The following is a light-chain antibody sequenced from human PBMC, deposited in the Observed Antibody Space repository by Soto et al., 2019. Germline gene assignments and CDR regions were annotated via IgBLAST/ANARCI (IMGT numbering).Light chain of an antibody. CDR2: EVH. CDR1: SSDIGGYNY. CDR3: SSYTSSTTLGV. Sequence: QSVLTQPASVSGSPGQSITISCTGTSSDIGGYNYVSWYQQHPGKAPKLMIYEVHNRPSGVSSRFSGSKSGNTASLTISGLQTEDEADYYCSSYTSSTTLGVFGTGTKVTVL. J-gene: IGLJ1*01. V-gene: IGLV2-14*01.